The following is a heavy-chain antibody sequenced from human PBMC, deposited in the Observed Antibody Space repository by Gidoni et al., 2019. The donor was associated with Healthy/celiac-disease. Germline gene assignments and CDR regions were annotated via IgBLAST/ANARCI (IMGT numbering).Heavy chain of an antibody. D-gene: IGHD3-10*01. V-gene: IGHV3-11*01. CDR2: ISSSCSTI. Sequence: QVQLVESGGGLVKPGGSLRLSCAASGFTFSDYSMSWIRQAPGQGLEWVSYISSSCSTIDYADSVKGRFTISRDNAKNSLYLQMNSLRAEDTAVYYCARGSLDYYGSGSYYQPYYYYGMDVWGQGTTVTVSS. J-gene: IGHJ6*02. CDR1: GFTFSDYS. CDR3: ARGSLDYYGSGSYYQPYYYYGMDV.